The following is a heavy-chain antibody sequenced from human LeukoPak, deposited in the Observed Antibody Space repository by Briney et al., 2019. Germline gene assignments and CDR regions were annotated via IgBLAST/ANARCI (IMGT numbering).Heavy chain of an antibody. V-gene: IGHV3-33*01. D-gene: IGHD5-12*01. CDR1: GFTFSSYG. CDR2: IWYDGSSK. CDR3: AREGGYDPYFDY. Sequence: AGRSLRLSCAASGFTFSSYGMHWVRQAPGKGLEWVAVIWYDGSSKYYADSVKGRFTISRDNSKNTLYLQMNSLRAEDTAVYYCAREGGYDPYFDYWGQGTLVTVSS. J-gene: IGHJ4*02.